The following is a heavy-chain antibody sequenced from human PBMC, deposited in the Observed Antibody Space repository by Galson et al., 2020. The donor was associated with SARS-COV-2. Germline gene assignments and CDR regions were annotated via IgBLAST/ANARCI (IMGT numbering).Heavy chain of an antibody. J-gene: IGHJ6*02. D-gene: IGHD3-10*02. CDR2: ISSSSDYI. CDR3: TRDASWAMFGVDV. CDR1: GFTFSSYS. V-gene: IGHV3-21*01. Sequence: GESLKISCEVSGFTFSSYSMNWVRQAPGKGLEWVSSISSSSDYIYYADSLKGRFTISRDNGKNSLSLQMNSLRAEDTAVYYCTRDASWAMFGVDVWGQGTTVTVAS.